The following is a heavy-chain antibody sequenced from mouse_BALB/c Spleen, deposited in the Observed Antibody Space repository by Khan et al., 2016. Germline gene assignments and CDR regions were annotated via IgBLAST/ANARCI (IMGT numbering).Heavy chain of an antibody. CDR1: GFNIKDTY. Sequence: VQLKQSGAELVKPGASVKLSCTASGFNIKDTYMHWVKQRPEQGLEWIGRIDPANGNTKYDPKFQGKATITADTSSNTAYLQLSSLTSEDTAVXYCASVFAYWGQGTLVTVSA. CDR3: ASVFAY. V-gene: IGHV14-3*02. CDR2: IDPANGNT. J-gene: IGHJ3*01.